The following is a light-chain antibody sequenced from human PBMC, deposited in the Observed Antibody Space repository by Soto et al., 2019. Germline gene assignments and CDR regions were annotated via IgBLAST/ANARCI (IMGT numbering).Light chain of an antibody. Sequence: DIQMTQSPSTLSASVGDRVNITCRASQSISSWLVWYQQRPGKAPKLLIYDASNLESGVPSRFTVSGSGTEFTLTISSLQPDDFATYYCQQYSTFFWTFGPGTKVDIK. CDR1: QSISSW. CDR2: DAS. V-gene: IGKV1-5*01. CDR3: QQYSTFFWT. J-gene: IGKJ1*01.